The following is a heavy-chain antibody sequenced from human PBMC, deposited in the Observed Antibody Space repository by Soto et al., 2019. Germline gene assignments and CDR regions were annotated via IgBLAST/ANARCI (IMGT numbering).Heavy chain of an antibody. V-gene: IGHV1-18*01. D-gene: IGHD3-16*01. Sequence: QVQLVQSGGEVKKPGASVKGSCKASGYIFVNYGIAWVRQAPGQGLEWMGWISPYTGNTHSATKVQGRLTMTTDTSTSTAYMDLGSLTSDDTAVYYCVMVDNYVTPTPQDVWGQGTTVTVSS. CDR3: VMVDNYVTPTPQDV. CDR2: ISPYTGNT. CDR1: GYIFVNYG. J-gene: IGHJ6*02.